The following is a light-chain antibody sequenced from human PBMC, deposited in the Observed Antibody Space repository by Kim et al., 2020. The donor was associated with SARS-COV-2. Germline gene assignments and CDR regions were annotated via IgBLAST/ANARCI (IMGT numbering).Light chain of an antibody. J-gene: IGKJ4*02. CDR1: QSIDRD. CDR3: QHYNAWPPLT. Sequence: VSLGDGATLSCRASQSIDRDLAWYQQKPGQPPRLLIYDSSTRAPGIPARFRGSGSGTEFTLTINSLQSEDLAVYYCQHYNAWPPLTFGRGTKLEI. CDR2: DSS. V-gene: IGKV3-15*01.